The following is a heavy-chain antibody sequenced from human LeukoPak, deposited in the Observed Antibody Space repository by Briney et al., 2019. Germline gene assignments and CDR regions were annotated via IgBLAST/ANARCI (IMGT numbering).Heavy chain of an antibody. Sequence: SETLSLTCTVSGGSISSSSYYWGWIRQPPGKGLEWIGSINHSGITYYNPSLKSRVTISVDTSKNQFSLKLSSVTAADTAVYYCARERAWAYYYDSSGYIDYWGQGTLVTVSS. J-gene: IGHJ4*02. V-gene: IGHV4-39*07. CDR3: ARERAWAYYYDSSGYIDY. CDR2: INHSGIT. CDR1: GGSISSSSYY. D-gene: IGHD3-22*01.